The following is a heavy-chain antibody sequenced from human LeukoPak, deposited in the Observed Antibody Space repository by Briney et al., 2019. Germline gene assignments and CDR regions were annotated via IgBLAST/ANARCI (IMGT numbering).Heavy chain of an antibody. CDR2: MNPNSGNT. CDR3: AVGVGSSELDY. V-gene: IGHV1-8*01. CDR1: GYTFTSYD. J-gene: IGHJ4*02. D-gene: IGHD3-10*01. Sequence: GASVKVSCKASGYTFTSYDINWVRQATGQGLEWMGWMNPNSGNTGYAQKFQGRITMTRTTSISTANMELRSLRSEATAVYYCAVGVGSSELDYWGQGTLVTVSS.